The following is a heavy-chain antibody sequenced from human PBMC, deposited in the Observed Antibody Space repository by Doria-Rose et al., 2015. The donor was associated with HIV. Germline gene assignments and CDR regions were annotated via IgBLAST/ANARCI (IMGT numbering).Heavy chain of an antibody. CDR2: IFSDDER. Sequence: QESGPVLVKPTETLTLTCTVSGVSLSSPGMGVSWIRQPPGKALEWLANIFSDDERSYKTYLKSRLTISRGTSKSQVVLTMTDTDPVDTATYYCARIKSSRWYHKYYFDFWGQGTLVIVSA. V-gene: IGHV2-26*01. CDR1: GVSLSSPGMG. CDR3: ARIKSSRWYHKYYFDF. D-gene: IGHD6-13*01. J-gene: IGHJ4*02.